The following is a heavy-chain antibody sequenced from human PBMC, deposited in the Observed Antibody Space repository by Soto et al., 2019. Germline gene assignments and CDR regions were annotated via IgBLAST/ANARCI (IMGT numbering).Heavy chain of an antibody. V-gene: IGHV4-34*01. J-gene: IGHJ4*02. D-gene: IGHD2-21*01. CDR3: ARGISLIVEVQRDAPDKYYFDS. CDR2: INHSGST. CDR1: GGSFNGHF. Sequence: SETLSLTCAVYGGSFNGHFWSWIRQPPGKGLEWIGEINHSGSTNFNPSLRSRVTISVDTSKNQFSLKVNSLTAADTAVYYCARGISLIVEVQRDAPDKYYFDSWGQGTVVTVSS.